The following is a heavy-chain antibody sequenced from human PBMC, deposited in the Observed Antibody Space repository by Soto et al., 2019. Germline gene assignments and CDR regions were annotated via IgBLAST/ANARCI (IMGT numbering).Heavy chain of an antibody. V-gene: IGHV1-18*01. D-gene: IGHD1-1*01. CDR1: GYTFFTYD. CDR2: ISTYSGDT. CDR3: AGNWNDGDDYFDY. J-gene: IGHJ4*02. Sequence: GASVKVSCKASGYTFFTYDISWVRQAPGQGLEWMGWISTYSGDTKYAQKFQGRVTMTTDTSTTTAYLELRSLRSDDTAVYYCAGNWNDGDDYFDYWGQGTLVTVSS.